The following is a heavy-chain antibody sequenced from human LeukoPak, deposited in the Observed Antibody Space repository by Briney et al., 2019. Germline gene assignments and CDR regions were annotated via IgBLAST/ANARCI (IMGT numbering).Heavy chain of an antibody. D-gene: IGHD4-11*01. Sequence: GGSLKLSCAASGFSFSGSAIHWVRQASGKGLEWVGRIRSKANSYATTYAASVKGRFTISRDDSKNTAYLQMNRLKTEDTAVYYCTRTTNVDFDYWGQGTLVTISS. J-gene: IGHJ4*02. CDR3: TRTTNVDFDY. CDR1: GFSFSGSA. CDR2: IRSKANSYAT. V-gene: IGHV3-73*01.